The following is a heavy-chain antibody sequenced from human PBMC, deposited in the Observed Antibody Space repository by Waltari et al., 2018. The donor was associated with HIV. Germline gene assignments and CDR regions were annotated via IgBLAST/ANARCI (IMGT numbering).Heavy chain of an antibody. Sequence: EVKLVVSGGGLIQPGWSLTLSCDTSGFRFRSDSMTWVRQAPGEVLEWIAYMSDDTRYPYYADSVKGRFTISRDNAEDSVYLQMTNLRVEDTAVYYCVRDYKWAFDYWGQGTRVTVSS. CDR1: GFRFRSDS. J-gene: IGHJ4*02. CDR2: MSDDTRYP. CDR3: VRDYKWAFDY. V-gene: IGHV3-48*01. D-gene: IGHD1-20*01.